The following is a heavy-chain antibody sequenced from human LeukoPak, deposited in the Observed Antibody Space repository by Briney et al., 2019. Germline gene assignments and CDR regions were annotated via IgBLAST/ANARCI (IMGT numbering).Heavy chain of an antibody. V-gene: IGHV4-4*07. J-gene: IGHJ6*03. CDR3: ARVYGDGAYYYYYMDV. CDR2: IYTSGST. D-gene: IGHD4-17*01. CDR1: GGSISSYY. Sequence: SETLSLTCTVSGGSISSYYWSWIRQPAGKGLEWIGRIYTSGSTNYNPSLKSRVTMSVDTSKNQFSLKLSSVTAADTAAYYCARVYGDGAYYYYYMDVWGKGTTVTISS.